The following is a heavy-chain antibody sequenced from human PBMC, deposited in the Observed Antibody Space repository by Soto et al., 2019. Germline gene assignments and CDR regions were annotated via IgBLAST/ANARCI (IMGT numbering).Heavy chain of an antibody. V-gene: IGHV4-39*01. CDR2: IYYSGST. J-gene: IGHJ5*02. D-gene: IGHD3-10*01. CDR3: AITAGITMVRGVIIATNWFDP. CDR1: GGSISSSSYY. Sequence: QLQLQESGPGLVKPSETLSLTCTVSGGSISSSSYYWGWIRQPPGKGLEWIGSIYYSGSTYYNPSLKNRVTISVDTSKNQFSLKLSSVTAADTAVYYCAITAGITMVRGVIIATNWFDPWGQGTLVTVSS.